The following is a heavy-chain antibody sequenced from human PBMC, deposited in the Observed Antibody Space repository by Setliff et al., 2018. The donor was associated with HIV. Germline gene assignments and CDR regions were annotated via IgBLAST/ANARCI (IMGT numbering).Heavy chain of an antibody. J-gene: IGHJ5*02. D-gene: IGHD5-18*01. CDR2: IHYSRGS. CDR3: ARRWGIRGYSS. CDR1: GVSISGPIGITYY. Sequence: SETLSLTCSVSGVSISGPIGITYYWDWLRQPPGKGLEWIGNIHYSRGSSYNASLKSRVTISLDTSKNQFSLKLYSVTAADTSVYYCARRWGIRGYSSWGQGTLVTVSS. V-gene: IGHV4-39*01.